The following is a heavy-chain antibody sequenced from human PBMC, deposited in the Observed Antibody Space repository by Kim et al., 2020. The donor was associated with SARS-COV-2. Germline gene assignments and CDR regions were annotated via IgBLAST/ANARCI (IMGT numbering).Heavy chain of an antibody. CDR3: ARKPAREIDY. V-gene: IGHV3-48*02. Sequence: TSYAASVKGRFTISRDTANNSLFLQMNSLRDVDTAIYYCARKPAREIDYWGQGTLVTVSS. CDR2: T. J-gene: IGHJ4*02. D-gene: IGHD2-2*01.